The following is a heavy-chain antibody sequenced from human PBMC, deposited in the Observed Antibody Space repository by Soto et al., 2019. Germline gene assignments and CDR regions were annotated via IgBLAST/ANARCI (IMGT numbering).Heavy chain of an antibody. Sequence: PAQTLSLTCAISGDSVSSNTAAWNWIRSSPSRGLEWLGRTYYRSNWRHDYAVSVKSRITVNPATSKNHFSLQLNSVTPDDTAVYYSARGVAGTGFDLWGQATLVTVSS. V-gene: IGHV6-1*01. CDR1: GDSVSSNTAA. J-gene: IGHJ4*02. CDR2: TYYRSNWRH. D-gene: IGHD6-19*01. CDR3: ARGVAGTGFDL.